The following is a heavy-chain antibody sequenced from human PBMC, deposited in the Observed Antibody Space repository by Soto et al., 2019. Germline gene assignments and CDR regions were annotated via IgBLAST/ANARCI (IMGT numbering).Heavy chain of an antibody. Sequence: LRLSCAASGFTFSSYAMHWVRQAPGKGLEWVAVISYDGSNKYYADSVKGRFTISRDNSKNTLYLQMNSLRAEDTAVYYCARTGTTTSPPTGWGQGTLVTVSS. V-gene: IGHV3-30-3*01. CDR1: GFTFSSYA. CDR2: ISYDGSNK. CDR3: ARTGTTTSPPTG. J-gene: IGHJ4*02. D-gene: IGHD1-7*01.